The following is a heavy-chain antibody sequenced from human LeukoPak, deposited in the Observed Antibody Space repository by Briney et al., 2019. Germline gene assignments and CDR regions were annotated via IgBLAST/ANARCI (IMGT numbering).Heavy chain of an antibody. CDR3: ARTRLERRGYYYYYYMDV. J-gene: IGHJ6*03. Sequence: GASVKVSCKASGYTFTSYGINWVRQATGQGLEWMGWMNPNNGNTGYAQKFQGRVTITRNTSISTAYMELSSLRSEDTAVYYCARTRLERRGYYYYYYMDVWGKGTTVTVSS. D-gene: IGHD1-1*01. CDR1: GYTFTSYG. CDR2: MNPNNGNT. V-gene: IGHV1-8*03.